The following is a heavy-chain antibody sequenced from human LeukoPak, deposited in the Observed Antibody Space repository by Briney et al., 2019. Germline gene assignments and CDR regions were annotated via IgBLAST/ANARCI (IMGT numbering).Heavy chain of an antibody. J-gene: IGHJ3*02. CDR3: ARRAYCGGDCYSSPFDADAFDI. CDR2: IYYSGST. D-gene: IGHD2-21*02. V-gene: IGHV4-59*08. CDR1: GGSISSYY. Sequence: KASETLSLTCTVSGGSISSYYWSWIRQAPGKGLEWIGYIYYSGSTNYNPSLKSRVTISVDTSKNQFSLKLSSVTAADTAVYYCARRAYCGGDCYSSPFDADAFDIWAKGQWSPSLQ.